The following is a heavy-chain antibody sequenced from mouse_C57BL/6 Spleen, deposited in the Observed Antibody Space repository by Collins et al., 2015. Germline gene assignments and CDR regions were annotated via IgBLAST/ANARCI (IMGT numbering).Heavy chain of an antibody. D-gene: IGHD1-1*01. J-gene: IGHJ3*01. V-gene: IGHV1-52*01. CDR2: IDPSDSET. CDR3: ARSYYYGSSPFAY. Sequence: QVQLQQPGAELVRPGSSVKLSCKASGYTFTSYWMHWVKQRPIQGLEWIGNIDPSDSETHYNQKFKDKATLTVDKSSSTAYVQLSSLTSEDSAVYYCARSYYYGSSPFAYWGQGTLVTVSA. CDR1: GYTFTSYW.